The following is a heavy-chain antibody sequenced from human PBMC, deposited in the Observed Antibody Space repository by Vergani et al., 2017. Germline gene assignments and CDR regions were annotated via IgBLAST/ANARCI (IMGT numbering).Heavy chain of an antibody. CDR1: GFTVSSNY. CDR2: IYSGGST. Sequence: VQLVESGGGVFQPGGSLRLSCAASGFTVSSNYMSWVRQAPGKGLEWVSVIYSGGSTYYADSVKGRFTISRDNSKNTLYLQMNSLRAEDTAVYYCATARERYSYGYLDYWGQGTLVTVSS. V-gene: IGHV3-66*02. J-gene: IGHJ4*02. CDR3: ATARERYSYGYLDY. D-gene: IGHD5-18*01.